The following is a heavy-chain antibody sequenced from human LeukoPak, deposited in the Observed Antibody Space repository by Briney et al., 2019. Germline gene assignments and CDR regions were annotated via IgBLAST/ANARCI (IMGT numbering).Heavy chain of an antibody. CDR2: ISYDGSNK. Sequence: HSERSLRLSCAASGFTFSSYGMHWVRQAPGKGLEWVAVISYDGSNKYYADSVKGRFTISRDNSKNTLYLQMNSLRAEDTAVYYCAKGGPRIVGATGYFDYWGQGTLVTVSS. CDR3: AKGGPRIVGATGYFDY. J-gene: IGHJ4*02. CDR1: GFTFSSYG. V-gene: IGHV3-30*18. D-gene: IGHD1-26*01.